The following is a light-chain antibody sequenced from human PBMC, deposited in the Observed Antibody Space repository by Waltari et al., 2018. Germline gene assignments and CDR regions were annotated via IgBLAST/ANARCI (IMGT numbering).Light chain of an antibody. J-gene: IGKJ1*01. V-gene: IGKV3-20*01. CDR1: QSVGRT. CDR2: GAS. Sequence: EIVLTQSPGTLSLSPGERATLSCRASQSVGRTLAWYQQTPGQAPRLLMCGASSSANSPPDMSSGSGAVTDFSLTISRLEPEDFAVYYCQHYVRLPATFGQGTKVEIK. CDR3: QHYVRLPAT.